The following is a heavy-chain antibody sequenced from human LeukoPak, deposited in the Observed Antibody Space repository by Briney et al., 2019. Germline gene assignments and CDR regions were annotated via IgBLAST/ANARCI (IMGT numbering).Heavy chain of an antibody. CDR3: ARDRAATNWFDP. J-gene: IGHJ5*02. D-gene: IGHD2-15*01. CDR1: GGSISSYY. Sequence: PSETLSLTCTVSGGSISSYYWSWIRKPPRQGLEWIGYIYYSGSTNHNPSLKIRVTISVDTSKNQFSLNLSSVTAADTGVYYCARDRAATNWFDPWGQGTLVTVSS. CDR2: IYYSGST. V-gene: IGHV4-59*01.